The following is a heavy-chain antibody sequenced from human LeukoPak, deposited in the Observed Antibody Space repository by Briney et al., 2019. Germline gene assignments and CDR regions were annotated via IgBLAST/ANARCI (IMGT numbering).Heavy chain of an antibody. D-gene: IGHD3-10*01. V-gene: IGHV4-34*01. CDR1: GGSFSGYY. Sequence: PSETLSLTCAVYGGSFSGYYWSWIRQPPGKGLEWIGEINHSGSTNYNPSLKSRVTISVDTSKNQFSLKLSSVTAADTAVYYCARGRPLGYYGSGSYYTGELLCPPLSLGMDVWGKGTTVTVSS. CDR2: INHSGST. J-gene: IGHJ6*03. CDR3: ARGRPLGYYGSGSYYTGELLCPPLSLGMDV.